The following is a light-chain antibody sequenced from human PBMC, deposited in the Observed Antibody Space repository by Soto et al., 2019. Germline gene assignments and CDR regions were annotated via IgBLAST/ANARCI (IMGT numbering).Light chain of an antibody. V-gene: IGKV3-15*01. CDR3: QQYSHWYT. CDR2: GAS. Sequence: EIVMTQSPATLSVSPGERATLCCRASQSLNSNLAWYQQRPGQAPRLLIYGASTRATGIPARFRGSGSGTDFTLTITSLQSEDFAVYYCQQYSHWYTFGQGTKLEIK. CDR1: QSLNSN. J-gene: IGKJ2*01.